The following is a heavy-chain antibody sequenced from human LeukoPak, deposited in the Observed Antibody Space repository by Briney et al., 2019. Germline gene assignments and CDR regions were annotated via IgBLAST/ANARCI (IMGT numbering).Heavy chain of an antibody. D-gene: IGHD6-19*01. V-gene: IGHV2-70*11. CDR2: IDGDDDK. Sequence: SGPTLVNPTQTLTLTCTFSGFSLSTSGMCVSWIRQPPGKALEWLARIDGDDDKYYSTSLKTRLTISRDTSKNQVVLTMTNMDPVDTATYYCARTYSSVWYSIFDYWGQGALVTVSS. CDR1: GFSLSTSGMC. J-gene: IGHJ4*02. CDR3: ARTYSSVWYSIFDY.